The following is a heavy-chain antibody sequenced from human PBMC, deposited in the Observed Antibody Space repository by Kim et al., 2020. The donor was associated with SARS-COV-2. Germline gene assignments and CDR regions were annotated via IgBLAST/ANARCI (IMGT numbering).Heavy chain of an antibody. D-gene: IGHD2-8*01. J-gene: IGHJ4*02. V-gene: IGHV4-31*02. CDR3: ARVGPLYRDLDY. Sequence: HTPSLKTRVTIAVDTSKNQFSLKLSSVTAADTAVYYCARVGPLYRDLDYWGQGTLVTVSP.